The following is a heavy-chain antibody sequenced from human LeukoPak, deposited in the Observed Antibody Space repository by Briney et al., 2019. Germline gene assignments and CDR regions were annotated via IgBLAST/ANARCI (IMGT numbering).Heavy chain of an antibody. J-gene: IGHJ6*02. Sequence: GGSLRLSCAASGFALSSHWMTWVRQVPGRGPEWVANVNRDGSETYYLDSVKGRFTISRDNSKNTLYLQMNSLRAEDTAVYYCARGGGWLFGDYYGMDVWGQGTTVTVSS. CDR1: GFALSSHW. CDR3: ARGGGWLFGDYYGMDV. CDR2: VNRDGSET. V-gene: IGHV3-7*01. D-gene: IGHD3-22*01.